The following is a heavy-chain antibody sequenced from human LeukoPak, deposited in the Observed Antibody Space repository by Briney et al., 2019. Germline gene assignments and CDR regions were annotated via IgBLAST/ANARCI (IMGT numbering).Heavy chain of an antibody. CDR1: GFTFSSYS. Sequence: PGGSLRLSCAASGFTFSSYSMNWVRQAPGKGLEWVSPISSSSSYIYYADSVKGRFTISRDNAKNSLYLQMNSLRAEDTAVYYCARDDYDFWSGYSSYYFDYWGQGTLVTVSS. CDR3: ARDDYDFWSGYSSYYFDY. D-gene: IGHD3-3*01. CDR2: ISSSSSYI. J-gene: IGHJ4*02. V-gene: IGHV3-21*01.